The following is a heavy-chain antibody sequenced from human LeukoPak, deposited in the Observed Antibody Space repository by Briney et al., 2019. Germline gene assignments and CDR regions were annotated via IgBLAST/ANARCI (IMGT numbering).Heavy chain of an antibody. V-gene: IGHV3-23*01. D-gene: IGHD6-13*01. CDR2: ISGGGGST. CDR3: ARDILSSSWYTLGGY. J-gene: IGHJ4*02. Sequence: GGSLRLSCAASGFTFSSYAMSWVRQAPGKGLEWVSAISGGGGSTYYADSVEGRFTISRDNSKNTLYLQMNSLRAEDTAVYYCARDILSSSWYTLGGYWGQGTLVTVSS. CDR1: GFTFSSYA.